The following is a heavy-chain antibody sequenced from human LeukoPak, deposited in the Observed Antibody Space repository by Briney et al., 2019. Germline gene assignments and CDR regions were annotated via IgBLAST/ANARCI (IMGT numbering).Heavy chain of an antibody. V-gene: IGHV1-2*02. CDR1: GYTFTGYY. CDR3: ASSVHREYPFDV. D-gene: IGHD2-2*01. Sequence: ASVKVSCKASGYTFTGYYTHWVRQAPGQGLEWMGWINPNSGGTNYAQKFQGRVTMTRDTSISTAYMELSRLRSDDTAMYYCASSVHREYPFDVWGQGTMVTVSS. J-gene: IGHJ3*01. CDR2: INPNSGGT.